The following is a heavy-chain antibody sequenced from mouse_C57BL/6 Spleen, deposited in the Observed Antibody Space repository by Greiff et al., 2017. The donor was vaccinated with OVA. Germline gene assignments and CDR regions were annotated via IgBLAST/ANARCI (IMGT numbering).Heavy chain of an antibody. Sequence: QVQLQQSGAELVKPGASVKISCKASGYAFSSYWMNWVKQRPGKGLEWIGQIYPGDGDTNYNGKFKGKATLTADKSSSTAYMQLSSLTSEDSAVYFCARGGIGLRRGFDYWGQGTTLTVSS. V-gene: IGHV1-80*01. CDR1: GYAFSSYW. CDR2: IYPGDGDT. CDR3: ARGGIGLRRGFDY. D-gene: IGHD2-4*01. J-gene: IGHJ2*01.